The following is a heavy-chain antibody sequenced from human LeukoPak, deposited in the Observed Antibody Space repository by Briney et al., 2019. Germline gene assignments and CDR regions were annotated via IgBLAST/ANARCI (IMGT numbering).Heavy chain of an antibody. CDR3: ARGSYSSSWYPGDY. CDR1: GGSISSYY. Sequence: SETLSLTCTVSGGSISSYYWSWIRQPAGKGLEWIGRIYTSGSTNYNPSLKSRVTMSVDTSKNQFSLKLSSVTAADTAVYYCARGSYSSSWYPGDYWGQGTLVTVSS. V-gene: IGHV4-4*07. CDR2: IYTSGST. D-gene: IGHD6-13*01. J-gene: IGHJ4*02.